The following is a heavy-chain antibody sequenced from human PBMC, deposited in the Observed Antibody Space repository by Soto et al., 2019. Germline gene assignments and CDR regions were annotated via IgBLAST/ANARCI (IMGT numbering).Heavy chain of an antibody. D-gene: IGHD5-12*01. CDR2: SIPIFGTA. CDR3: ARGRGYSGDDHYYYFDMDV. CDR1: GYTFTSYY. J-gene: IGHJ6*02. V-gene: IGHV1-69*13. Sequence: SVKVSCKASGYTFTSYYMHWVRQAPGEGLEWMGGSIPIFGTANYAQKFQGRVTISVDESTSTAYMELSSLRSEDTAVYYCARGRGYSGDDHYYYFDMDVWGQGTTVTVSS.